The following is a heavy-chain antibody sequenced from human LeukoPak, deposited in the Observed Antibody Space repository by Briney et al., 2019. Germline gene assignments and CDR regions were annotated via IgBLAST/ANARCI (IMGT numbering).Heavy chain of an antibody. D-gene: IGHD5-12*01. V-gene: IGHV4-59*01. Sequence: RXXXGXGLEWIGYIYYSGSTNYNPSLKSRVTISVDTSKNQFSLKLSSVTAADTAVYYCAIYSGYDESFDYWGQGTLVTVSS. CDR3: AIYSGYDESFDY. J-gene: IGHJ4*02. CDR2: IYYSGST.